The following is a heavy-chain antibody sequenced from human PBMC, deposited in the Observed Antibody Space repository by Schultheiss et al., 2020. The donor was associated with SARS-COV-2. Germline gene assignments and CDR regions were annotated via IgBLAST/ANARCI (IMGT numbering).Heavy chain of an antibody. CDR1: GGSFSGYY. D-gene: IGHD3-10*01. CDR3: ARGRYYGSGSYIRGP. CDR2: INHSGST. Sequence: SETLSLTCAVYGGSFSGYYWSWIRQPPGKGLEWIGEINHSGSTNYNPSLKSRVTISVDTSKNQFSLKLSSVTAADTAVYYCARGRYYGSGSYIRGPWGQGTLVTVSS. J-gene: IGHJ5*02. V-gene: IGHV4-34*01.